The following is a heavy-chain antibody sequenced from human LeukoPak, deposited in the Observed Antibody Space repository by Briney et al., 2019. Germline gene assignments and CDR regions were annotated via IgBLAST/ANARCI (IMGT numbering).Heavy chain of an antibody. CDR3: ARDGEAMVRGVIRRYFDL. Sequence: PSETLSLTCTVSGGSISSYYWSWIRQPPGKGLEWIGYIYYSGSTNYNPSLKSRVTISVDTSKNQFSLKPSSVTAADTAVYYCARDGEAMVRGVIRRYFDLWGRGTLVTVSS. CDR1: GGSISSYY. D-gene: IGHD3-10*01. CDR2: IYYSGST. J-gene: IGHJ2*01. V-gene: IGHV4-59*01.